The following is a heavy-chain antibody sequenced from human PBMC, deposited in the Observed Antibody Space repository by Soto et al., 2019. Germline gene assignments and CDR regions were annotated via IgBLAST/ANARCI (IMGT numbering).Heavy chain of an antibody. V-gene: IGHV4-39*01. J-gene: IGHJ4*02. CDR2: IYYSGST. Sequence: SETLSLTCTVSGGSISSSSYYGGWIRQPPGKGLEWIGSIYYSGSTYYNPSLKSRVTISVDTSKNQFSLKLSSVTAADTAVYYCARPGVYHWNGYFDYWGQGTLVTVSS. CDR3: ARPGVYHWNGYFDY. CDR1: GGSISSSSYY. D-gene: IGHD1-20*01.